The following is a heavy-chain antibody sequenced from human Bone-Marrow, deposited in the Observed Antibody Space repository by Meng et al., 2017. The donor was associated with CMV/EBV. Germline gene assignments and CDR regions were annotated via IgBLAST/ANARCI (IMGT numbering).Heavy chain of an antibody. J-gene: IGHJ5*02. D-gene: IGHD3-9*01. CDR1: FRDYY. CDR3: ARGRRGRRYYDVLTGYNWFDP. CDR2: INHGGST. Sequence: FRDYYWSWIRQPPGTGLEWIGDINHGGSTNYNPSLKSRVTMSGDTSKNQFSLNLTSMTAADTAVYYCARGRRGRRYYDVLTGYNWFDPWGQGTLVTVSS. V-gene: IGHV4-34*01.